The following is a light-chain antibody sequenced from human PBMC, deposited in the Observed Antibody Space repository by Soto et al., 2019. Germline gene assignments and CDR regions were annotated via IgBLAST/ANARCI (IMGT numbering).Light chain of an antibody. Sequence: QSALTQPASVSGSPGQSITISCTGTSSDVGGYNYASWYQQHPGKAPKLMIYDVSNRPSGVSNRFSGSKSGNTASLTISGLQAEDEADYYCSSYTSTSNLHVFGTGTKVTDL. V-gene: IGLV2-14*01. CDR3: SSYTSTSNLHV. CDR1: SSDVGGYNY. J-gene: IGLJ1*01. CDR2: DVS.